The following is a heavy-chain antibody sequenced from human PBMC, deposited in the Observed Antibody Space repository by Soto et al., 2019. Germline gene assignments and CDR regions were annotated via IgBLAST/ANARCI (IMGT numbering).Heavy chain of an antibody. Sequence: QVQLVQSGAEVKKPGSSVKVSCKASGGTFSSYAISWVRQAPVQGLEWMGGIIPIFGTANYAQKFQGRVKITADKSTSTAYLELRSLRSEDTAVYYCASGNYYYGMDVWGQGTTVTVSS. CDR1: GGTFSSYA. CDR3: ASGNYYYGMDV. J-gene: IGHJ6*02. D-gene: IGHD1-26*01. CDR2: IIPIFGTA. V-gene: IGHV1-69*06.